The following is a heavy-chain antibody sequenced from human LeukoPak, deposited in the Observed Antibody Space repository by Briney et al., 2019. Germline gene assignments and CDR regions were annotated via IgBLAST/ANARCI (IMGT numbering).Heavy chain of an antibody. V-gene: IGHV4-34*01. Sequence: SETLSLTCAVYGGSFSGYYWSWIRQPPGKGLEWIGEINHSGSTNYNPSLKSRVTISVDTSKNQFSLKLSSVTAADTAVYYCARSHRAYYYDSSGSYCFDYWGQGTLVTVSS. CDR2: INHSGST. D-gene: IGHD3-22*01. J-gene: IGHJ4*02. CDR1: GGSFSGYY. CDR3: ARSHRAYYYDSSGSYCFDY.